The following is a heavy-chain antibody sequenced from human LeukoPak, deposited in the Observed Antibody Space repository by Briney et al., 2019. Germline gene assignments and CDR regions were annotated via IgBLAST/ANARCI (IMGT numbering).Heavy chain of an antibody. CDR2: IYSSGSA. D-gene: IGHD2-2*01. Sequence: SETLSLTCSVSGASIDSFYWSWIRQSAGKGLEWTGRIYSSGSANYNPSLKSRVTMSVDMSKKQISLKLTSVTAADTALYYCARNMGYCSSTSCYNYFDPWGQGLLVTVSS. CDR3: ARNMGYCSSTSCYNYFDP. V-gene: IGHV4-4*07. J-gene: IGHJ5*02. CDR1: GASIDSFY.